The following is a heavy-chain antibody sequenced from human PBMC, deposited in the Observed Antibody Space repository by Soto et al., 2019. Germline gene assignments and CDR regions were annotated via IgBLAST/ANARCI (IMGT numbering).Heavy chain of an antibody. CDR2: ISAYNGNT. D-gene: IGHD5-18*01. J-gene: IGHJ6*02. CDR3: ARAGGYSYGYVNYYYGMDV. V-gene: IGHV1-18*04. Sequence: GASVKVSCKASGYTFTSYGISWVRQAPGQGLELMGWISAYNGNTNYAQKLQGRVTMTTDTSTSTAYMELRSLRSDDTAVYYCARAGGYSYGYVNYYYGMDVWGQGTTVTVYS. CDR1: GYTFTSYG.